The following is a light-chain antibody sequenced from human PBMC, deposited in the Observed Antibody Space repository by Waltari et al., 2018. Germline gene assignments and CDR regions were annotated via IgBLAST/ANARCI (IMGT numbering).Light chain of an antibody. V-gene: IGKV1-39*01. CDR3: QQSFSTPKT. Sequence: DIRVTQSPSSLSAPVGDRVTITCLASQSISTYLNWYQQKPGKAPKLLIFTASSLQSGVPSRFSGSGSGTDFTLTISSLQPEDSATYYCQQSFSTPKTFGQGTKVEIK. J-gene: IGKJ1*01. CDR2: TAS. CDR1: QSISTY.